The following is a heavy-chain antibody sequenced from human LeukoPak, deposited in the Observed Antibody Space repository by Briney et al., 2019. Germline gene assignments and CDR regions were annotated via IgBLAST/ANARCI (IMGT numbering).Heavy chain of an antibody. V-gene: IGHV3-21*01. CDR2: ISSSSSYI. D-gene: IGHD3-3*01. J-gene: IGHJ6*02. CDR3: ARFGVVIPTDV. CDR1: GFTFSSYS. Sequence: GGSLRLSCAASGFTFSSYSMNWVRQAPGKRLEWVSSISSSSSYIYYADSVKGRFTISRDNAKNSLYLQMNSLRAEDTAVYYCARFGVVIPTDVWGQGTTVTVSS.